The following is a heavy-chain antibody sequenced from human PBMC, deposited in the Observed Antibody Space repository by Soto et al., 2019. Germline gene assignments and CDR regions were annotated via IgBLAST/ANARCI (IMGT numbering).Heavy chain of an antibody. CDR1: GYSFTSYW. CDR3: ARPAHALIFGVQPTYYFGMDV. Sequence: GESLKISCKGSGYSFTSYWIGWVRQMPGKGLEWMGIIYPGDSDTRYSPSFQGQVTISADKSISTAYLQWSSLKASDTAMYYCARPAHALIFGVQPTYYFGMDVWGQGTTVTVSS. J-gene: IGHJ6*02. V-gene: IGHV5-51*01. CDR2: IYPGDSDT. D-gene: IGHD3-3*01.